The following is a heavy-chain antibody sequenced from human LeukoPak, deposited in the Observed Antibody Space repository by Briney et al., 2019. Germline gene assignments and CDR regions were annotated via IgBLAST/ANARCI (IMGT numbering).Heavy chain of an antibody. CDR3: ARLYCSSTSYPTTTDAFDI. CDR2: ISHSGST. D-gene: IGHD2-2*01. V-gene: IGHV4-59*01. J-gene: IGHJ3*02. CDR1: GGSISNYY. Sequence: PSETLSLTCTVSGGSISNYYWSWIRQPPGKGLEWIGFISHSGSTNSKPSLKSRVTISVDTSKNQFSMKLSSVTAADTAVYYCARLYCSSTSYPTTTDAFDIWGQGTMVTVSS.